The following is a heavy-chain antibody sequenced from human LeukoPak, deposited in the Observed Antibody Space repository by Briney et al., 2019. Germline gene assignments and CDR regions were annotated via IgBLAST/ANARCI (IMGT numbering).Heavy chain of an antibody. D-gene: IGHD2-15*01. CDR1: GFTFDTYA. J-gene: IGHJ4*02. CDR3: AKGRCSGGSCYGRGFDY. CDR2: LSGSGGST. V-gene: IGHV3-23*01. Sequence: GGSLRLSCAASGFTFDTYAMSWVRQAPGKGLEWVSGLSGSGGSTYYADSVKGRSTISRDSAKNTLYLQMNSLRAEDTAVYYCAKGRCSGGSCYGRGFDYWGQGTLVTVSS.